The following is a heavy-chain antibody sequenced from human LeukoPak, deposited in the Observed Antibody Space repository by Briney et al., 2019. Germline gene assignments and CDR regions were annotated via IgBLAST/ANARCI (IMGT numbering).Heavy chain of an antibody. CDR2: INPSGGST. J-gene: IGHJ4*02. CDR3: ARAWGSYCRFDY. D-gene: IGHD1-26*01. Sequence: ASVRVSCKASGYTFTSYYMHWVRQAPGQGLEWMGIINPSGGSTSYAQKFQGRVTMTRDTSTSTVYTELSSLRSEDTAVYYCARAWGSYCRFDYWGQGTLVTVSS. CDR1: GYTFTSYY. V-gene: IGHV1-46*01.